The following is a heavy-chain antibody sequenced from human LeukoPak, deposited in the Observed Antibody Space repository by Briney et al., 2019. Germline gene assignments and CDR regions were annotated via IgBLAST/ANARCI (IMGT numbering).Heavy chain of an antibody. CDR1: CGSISSGGYY. Sequence: SETLSLTCTVSCGSISSGGYYWSWIRQHPGKCLEWIGYIYSSGSTYYNPSLKSRVTISVDTSKNQFSLKLSSVTAADTAVYYCARDQVAGNWFDPWGRGTLVTVSS. CDR3: ARDQVAGNWFDP. CDR2: IYSSGST. D-gene: IGHD6-19*01. V-gene: IGHV4-31*03. J-gene: IGHJ5*02.